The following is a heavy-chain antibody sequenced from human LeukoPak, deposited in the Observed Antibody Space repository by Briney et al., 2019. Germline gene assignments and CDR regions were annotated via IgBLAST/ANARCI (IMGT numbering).Heavy chain of an antibody. CDR1: GGSISSSSYY. V-gene: IGHV4-39*07. J-gene: IGHJ5*02. D-gene: IGHD2-2*01. Sequence: SETLPLTCTVSGGSISSSSYYWGWIRQPPGKGLEWIGSIYYSGSTYYNPSLKSRVTISVDTSKNQFSLKLSSVTAGDTAVYYCARGGYQMLVGWFDPWGQGTLVTVSS. CDR2: IYYSGST. CDR3: ARGGYQMLVGWFDP.